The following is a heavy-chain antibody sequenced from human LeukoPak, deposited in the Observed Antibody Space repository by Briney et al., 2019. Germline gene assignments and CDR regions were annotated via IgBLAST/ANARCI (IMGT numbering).Heavy chain of an antibody. CDR3: ARVRRSYSVVPGY. Sequence: ASVKVSCKASGYTFTGYYMHWVRQAPGQGLEWMGWINPNSGGTNYAQKFQGRVTMTRDTSISTAYMELSRLRSDDTAVYYCARVRRSYSVVPGYWGQGTLVTVSS. CDR1: GYTFTGYY. CDR2: INPNSGGT. J-gene: IGHJ4*02. V-gene: IGHV1-2*02. D-gene: IGHD3-10*01.